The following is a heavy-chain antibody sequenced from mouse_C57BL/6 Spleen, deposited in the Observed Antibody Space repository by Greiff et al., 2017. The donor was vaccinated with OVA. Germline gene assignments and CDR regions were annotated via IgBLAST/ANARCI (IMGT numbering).Heavy chain of an antibody. CDR3: AREGSSGGYYAMDY. D-gene: IGHD3-2*02. J-gene: IGHJ4*01. CDR1: GYSITSGYY. Sequence: DVHLVESGPGLVKPSQSLSLTCSVTGYSITSGYYWNWIRQFPGNKLEWMGYISYDGSNNYNPSLKNRISITRDTSKNQFFLKLNSVTTEDTATYYCAREGSSGGYYAMDYWGQGTSVTVSS. V-gene: IGHV3-6*01. CDR2: ISYDGSN.